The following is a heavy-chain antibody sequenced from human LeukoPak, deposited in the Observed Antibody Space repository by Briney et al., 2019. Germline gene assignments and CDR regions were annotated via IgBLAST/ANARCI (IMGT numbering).Heavy chain of an antibody. Sequence: GASVKVSCKASGYTFTSYDINWVRQATGQGLEWMGWMNPNSGNTGYAQKFQGRVTIIRNTSISTAYMELSSLRSEDTAVYYCARGRRQNWNSKTWWFDPWGQGTLVTVSS. D-gene: IGHD1-7*01. CDR1: GYTFTSYD. CDR2: MNPNSGNT. V-gene: IGHV1-8*03. CDR3: ARGRRQNWNSKTWWFDP. J-gene: IGHJ5*02.